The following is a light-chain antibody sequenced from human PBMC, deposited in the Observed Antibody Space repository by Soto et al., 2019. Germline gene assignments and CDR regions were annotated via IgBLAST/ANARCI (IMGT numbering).Light chain of an antibody. V-gene: IGLV2-8*01. CDR3: SSYGGSKNLV. CDR1: SSDVGGYNY. J-gene: IGLJ2*01. CDR2: EVS. Sequence: QSALTQPPSGSGSPGQSVTISCSGTSSDVGGYNYVSWYQHHPGKAPKLMIYEVSKRPSGVPDRFSGSKSGNTASLTVSGLQAEDETDYYCSSYGGSKNLVFGGGTKLTIL.